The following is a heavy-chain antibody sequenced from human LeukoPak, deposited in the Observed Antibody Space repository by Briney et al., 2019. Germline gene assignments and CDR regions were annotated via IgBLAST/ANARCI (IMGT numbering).Heavy chain of an antibody. Sequence: SVNVSCKASGGTFSSYAISWVRQAPGQGLEWMGGIIPIFGTANYAKKFRGRVTITADESTSTAYMELSSLRSEDTAVYYCARGLRFLEWLACYWGQGTLVTVSS. CDR1: GGTFSSYA. D-gene: IGHD3-3*01. CDR3: ARGLRFLEWLACY. CDR2: IIPIFGTA. J-gene: IGHJ4*02. V-gene: IGHV1-69*13.